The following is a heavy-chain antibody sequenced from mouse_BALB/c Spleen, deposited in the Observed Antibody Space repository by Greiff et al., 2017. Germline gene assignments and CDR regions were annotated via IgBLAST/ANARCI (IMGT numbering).Heavy chain of an antibody. Sequence: EVKLQESGPELEKPGASVKISCKASGYSFTGYNMNWVKQSNGKRLEWIGNIDPYYGGTSYNQKFKGKATLTVDKSSSTAYMQLKSLTSEDSAVYYCARDGSSYRRDYFDYWGQGTTLTVSS. J-gene: IGHJ2*01. V-gene: IGHV1-39*01. CDR2: IDPYYGGT. CDR1: GYSFTGYN. CDR3: ARDGSSYRRDYFDY. D-gene: IGHD1-1*01.